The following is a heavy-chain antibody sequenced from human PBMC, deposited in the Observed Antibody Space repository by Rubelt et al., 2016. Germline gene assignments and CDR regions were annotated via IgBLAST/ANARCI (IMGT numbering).Heavy chain of an antibody. J-gene: IGHJ6*02. CDR3: ERIDPNYYYYGMDV. V-gene: IGHV2-26*01. CDR2: LFSNDEK. CDR1: GFSLSNARMG. Sequence: QVTLKESGPVLVKPTETLTLTCTVSGFSLSNARMGVSWIRQPPGKALEWLAHLFSNDEKSYSTSLKSRPTISKETSKSQVVLTMTNRDPVDTATYYCERIDPNYYYYGMDVWGQGTTVTVSS.